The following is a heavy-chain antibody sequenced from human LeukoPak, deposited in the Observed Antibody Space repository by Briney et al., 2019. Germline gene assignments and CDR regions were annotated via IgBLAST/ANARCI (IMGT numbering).Heavy chain of an antibody. CDR1: GYTFTSYY. V-gene: IGHV1-46*01. J-gene: IGHJ4*02. CDR2: INPSGGST. Sequence: ASVKVSCKASGYTFTSYYIHWVRQAPGQGLEWMGRINPSGGSTSSAQKFQGRVTMTRDRSTSTVYMEVSSLRFEDTAVYDCARKPAIGYCGGDCSPLDYWGQGTLVTVSS. CDR3: ARKPAIGYCGGDCSPLDY. D-gene: IGHD2-21*02.